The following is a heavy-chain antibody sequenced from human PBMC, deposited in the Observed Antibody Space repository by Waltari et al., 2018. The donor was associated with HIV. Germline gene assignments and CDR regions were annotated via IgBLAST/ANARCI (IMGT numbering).Heavy chain of an antibody. D-gene: IGHD4-17*01. CDR1: GGSISTYNW. Sequence: QVQLQESGPGLVKPSETLSLTCAVFGGSISTYNWWSWVGQPPGGGLEWIGEMYHSGSTNSNHALRIRFTISLDKSKNQFYLRLTSVTAADTAVYYCARAVPGDHGSSWFDPWGQGTLVTVSS. J-gene: IGHJ5*02. CDR2: MYHSGST. V-gene: IGHV4-4*02. CDR3: ARAVPGDHGSSWFDP.